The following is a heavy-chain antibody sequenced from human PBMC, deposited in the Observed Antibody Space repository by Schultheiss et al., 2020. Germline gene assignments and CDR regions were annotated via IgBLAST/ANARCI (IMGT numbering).Heavy chain of an antibody. CDR2: ISYDGSNK. Sequence: GGSLRLSCAASGFTFSSYAMHWVRQAPGKGLEWVAVISYDGSNKYYADSVKGRFTISRDNSKNTLYLQMSSLRAEDTAVYYCVKDRDWGIAARLKGRGSAFDYWGQGTLVTVSS. V-gene: IGHV3-30*15. CDR3: VKDRDWGIAARLKGRGSAFDY. D-gene: IGHD6-6*01. CDR1: GFTFSSYA. J-gene: IGHJ4*02.